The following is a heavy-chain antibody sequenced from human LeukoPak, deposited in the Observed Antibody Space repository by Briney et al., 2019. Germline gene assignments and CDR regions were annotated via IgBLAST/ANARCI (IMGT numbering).Heavy chain of an antibody. CDR1: GGSISSGDYY. V-gene: IGHV4-30-4*08. D-gene: IGHD3-22*01. CDR3: ARVDSGGYYCDY. J-gene: IGHJ4*02. CDR2: IYYSGST. Sequence: SQTLSPTCTVSGGSISSGDYYWSWIRQPPGKGLEWIGYIYYSGSTYYNPSLKSRVTISVDTSKNQFSLKLSSVTAADTAVYYCARVDSGGYYCDYWGQGTLVTVSS.